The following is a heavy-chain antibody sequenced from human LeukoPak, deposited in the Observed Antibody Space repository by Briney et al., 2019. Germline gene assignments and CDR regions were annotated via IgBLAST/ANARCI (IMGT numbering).Heavy chain of an antibody. J-gene: IGHJ4*02. CDR3: AKDYYYDSSGFDY. CDR2: ISWNSGSI. CDR1: GFTFEDYA. V-gene: IGHV3-9*01. Sequence: GGSLRLSCAASGFTFEDYAVHWARHAPGKGLEWGSGISWNSGSIGYADSVKGRFTISRDNAKNSLYLQMNSLRAEDTALYYCAKDYYYDSSGFDYWGQGTLVTVSS. D-gene: IGHD3-22*01.